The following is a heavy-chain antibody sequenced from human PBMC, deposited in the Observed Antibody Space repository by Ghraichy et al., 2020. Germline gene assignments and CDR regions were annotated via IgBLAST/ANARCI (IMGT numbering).Heavy chain of an antibody. CDR1: DPSSTNYY. V-gene: IGHV4-59*03. Sequence: SETLSLTCTVSDPSSTNYYWSWIRQTPGKGLEWIGYIYQSGHTNYNPSLQTRVSISLDTSKTQFSLTLTSVTAADTATYYYATGTSHSSDFDLFGMDVWCQGTAVTVSS. D-gene: IGHD1-14*01. J-gene: IGHJ6*02. CDR2: IYQSGHT. CDR3: ATGTSHSSDFDLFGMDV.